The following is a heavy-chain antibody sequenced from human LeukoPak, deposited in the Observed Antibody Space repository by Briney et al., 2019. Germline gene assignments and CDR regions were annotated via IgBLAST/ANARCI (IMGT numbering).Heavy chain of an antibody. CDR1: GFTFSSYG. V-gene: IGHV3-30*03. CDR2: ISYDGSNK. J-gene: IGHJ4*02. D-gene: IGHD3-10*01. CDR3: AHMVRGVIVDFDY. Sequence: GGSLRLSCAASGFTFSSYGMHWVRQAPGKRLEWVPVISYDGSNKYYADSVKGRFTISRDNSKNTPYLQMNSLRAEDTAVYYCAHMVRGVIVDFDYWGQGTLVTVSS.